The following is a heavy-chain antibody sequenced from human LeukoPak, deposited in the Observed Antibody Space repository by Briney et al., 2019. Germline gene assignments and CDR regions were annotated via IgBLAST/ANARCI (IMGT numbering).Heavy chain of an antibody. D-gene: IGHD3-22*01. Sequence: SETLSLTCIVSGGSISSYYWSWIRQPPGKGLEWIGEINHSGSTNYNPSLKSRVTISVDTSKNQFSLKLSSVTAADTAVYYCARRRGITMIVVANRPFDYWGQGTLVTVSS. CDR1: GGSISSYY. V-gene: IGHV4-34*01. J-gene: IGHJ4*02. CDR2: INHSGST. CDR3: ARRRGITMIVVANRPFDY.